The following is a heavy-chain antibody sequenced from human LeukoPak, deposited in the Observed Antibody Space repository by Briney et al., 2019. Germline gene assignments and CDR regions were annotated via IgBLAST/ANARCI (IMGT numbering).Heavy chain of an antibody. V-gene: IGHV1-18*01. D-gene: IGHD5-24*01. J-gene: IGHJ4*02. CDR3: AREDQEMATRY. Sequence: AAVKVSCKPSGYTFTSYGISWVRQAPVQGLEWMGWISAYNGNTNYAQKLQGRVTMTTDTSTSTAYMELRSLRSDDTAVYYCAREDQEMATRYWGQGTLVTVSS. CDR2: ISAYNGNT. CDR1: GYTFTSYG.